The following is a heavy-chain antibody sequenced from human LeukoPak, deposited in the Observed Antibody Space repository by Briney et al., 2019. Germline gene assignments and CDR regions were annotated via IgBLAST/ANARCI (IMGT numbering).Heavy chain of an antibody. J-gene: IGHJ4*02. Sequence: GASVKVSCKASGYTFTGYYMHWVRQAPGQGLEWVGWINPNNGGTSYAQKFQGRVTMTRDTSITTAYMELPTLTSDDTAVYYRARGSSSPVPNFDYWGQGTLVTVSS. V-gene: IGHV1-2*02. CDR2: INPNNGGT. CDR3: ARGSSSPVPNFDY. D-gene: IGHD6-13*01. CDR1: GYTFTGYY.